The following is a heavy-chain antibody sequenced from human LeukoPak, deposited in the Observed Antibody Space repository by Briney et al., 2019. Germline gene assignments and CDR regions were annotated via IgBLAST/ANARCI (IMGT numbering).Heavy chain of an antibody. Sequence: SETLSLTCTVSDGSISSSSYYWGWIRQPPGKGLEWIGSIYYSGSTYYNPSLKSRVTISVDKSKNQFSLKLSSVTAADTAVYYCARDLSSDGSSSGPGINWFDPWGQGTLVTVSS. D-gene: IGHD6-19*01. CDR2: IYYSGST. J-gene: IGHJ5*02. CDR1: DGSISSSSYY. V-gene: IGHV4-39*07. CDR3: ARDLSSDGSSSGPGINWFDP.